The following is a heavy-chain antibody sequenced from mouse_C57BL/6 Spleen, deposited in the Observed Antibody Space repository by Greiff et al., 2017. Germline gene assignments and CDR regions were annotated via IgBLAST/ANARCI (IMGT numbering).Heavy chain of an antibody. CDR1: GYTFTSYW. Sequence: QVQLQPGAELVMPGASVKLSCKASGYTFTSYWMHWVKQRPGQGLEWIGEIDPSDSYTNYNQKFKGKSTLTVDKSSSTAYMQLSSLTSEDSAVYYCARRGIYYDYDWFAYWGQGTLVTVSA. D-gene: IGHD2-4*01. J-gene: IGHJ3*01. CDR2: IDPSDSYT. CDR3: ARRGIYYDYDWFAY. V-gene: IGHV1-69*01.